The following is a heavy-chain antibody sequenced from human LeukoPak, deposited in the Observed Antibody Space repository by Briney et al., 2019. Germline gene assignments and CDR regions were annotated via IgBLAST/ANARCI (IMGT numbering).Heavy chain of an antibody. J-gene: IGHJ5*02. CDR1: GFAFSSYS. D-gene: IGHD2-15*01. CDR2: ISSSSSYI. CDR3: ARGADGVSSNSRGWFDP. V-gene: IGHV3-21*01. Sequence: GGSLRLSCAASGFAFSSYSMNWVRQAPGKGLEWVSSISSSSSYIYYADSVKGRFTISRDNARNSLYLQMNTLRAEDTAVYSCARGADGVSSNSRGWFDPWGQGTLVTVSS.